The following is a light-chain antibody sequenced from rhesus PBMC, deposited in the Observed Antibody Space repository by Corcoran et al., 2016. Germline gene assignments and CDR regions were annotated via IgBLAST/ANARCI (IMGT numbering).Light chain of an antibody. Sequence: DIQMTQSPSPLSASVGDTVTITRQASQRISQHLAWYHQKPGNAPKLLFYDAFNLQSGVPSRFSGSGSWNECTLTNSSLQPEEFATYCCQQHNSCPPYSFVQGAKVEIK. CDR2: DAF. CDR3: QQHNSCPPYS. J-gene: IGKJ2*01. V-gene: IGKV1-33*02. CDR1: QRISQH.